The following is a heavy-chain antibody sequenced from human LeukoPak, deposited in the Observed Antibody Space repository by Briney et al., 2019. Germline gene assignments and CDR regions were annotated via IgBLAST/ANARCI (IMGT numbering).Heavy chain of an antibody. Sequence: AGGSLRLSCAASGFTFDDYTMHWVRQAPGRGLEWVSLISWDGGSTYYADSVKGRFTISRDNSKNSLYLQMNSLRTEDTALYYCAKDRGSSWPFNWFDPWGQGTLVTVSS. CDR2: ISWDGGST. V-gene: IGHV3-43*01. J-gene: IGHJ5*02. D-gene: IGHD6-13*01. CDR1: GFTFDDYT. CDR3: AKDRGSSWPFNWFDP.